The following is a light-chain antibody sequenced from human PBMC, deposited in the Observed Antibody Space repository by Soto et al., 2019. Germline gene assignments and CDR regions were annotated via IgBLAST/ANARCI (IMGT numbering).Light chain of an antibody. Sequence: VLTQPPSVSVAPGQTARITCGGNKIGSKSVHWYQQKPGQAPVLVVYDDNDRPSGIPERFSGSNSGNTATLTISRVEAGDEADYYCQVWDSSSDYVFGTGTKLTVL. CDR3: QVWDSSSDYV. CDR2: DDN. CDR1: KIGSKS. J-gene: IGLJ1*01. V-gene: IGLV3-21*02.